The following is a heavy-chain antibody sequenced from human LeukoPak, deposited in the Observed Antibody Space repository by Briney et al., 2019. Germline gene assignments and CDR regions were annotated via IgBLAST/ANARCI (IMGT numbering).Heavy chain of an antibody. V-gene: IGHV1-69*04. CDR2: IIPILGIA. D-gene: IGHD3-10*01. J-gene: IGHJ4*02. CDR3: ASGDYYGSGDYNDY. Sequence: SVKVSCKASGGTFSSYAISWVRQAPGQGLEWMGRIIPILGIANYAQKFQGRVTITADKSTSTAYMELSSLRSEGTAVYYCASGDYYGSGDYNDYWGQGTLVTVSS. CDR1: GGTFSSYA.